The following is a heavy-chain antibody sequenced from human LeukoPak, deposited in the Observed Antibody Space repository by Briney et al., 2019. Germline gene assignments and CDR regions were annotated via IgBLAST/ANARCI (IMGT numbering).Heavy chain of an antibody. V-gene: IGHV1-2*06. CDR1: GYTFTAYY. CDR2: INPNSGDT. D-gene: IGHD4-23*01. CDR3: ACWGGGNQGH. Sequence: ASVKVSCKASGYTFTAYYMHWVRQAPGQGLEWMGRINPNSGDTIYAQNCQGRVTVTRDTSISTAYMELSRLRSDDTAVYYCACWGGGNQGHWGQGTLVTVSS. J-gene: IGHJ4*02.